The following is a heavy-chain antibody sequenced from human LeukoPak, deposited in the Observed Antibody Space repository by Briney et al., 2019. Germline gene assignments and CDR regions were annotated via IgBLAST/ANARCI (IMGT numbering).Heavy chain of an antibody. D-gene: IGHD3-3*01. CDR3: ARAPPIFGRFDP. Sequence: ASVKVSCKASGYTFTGYYMHWVRQAPGQGLEWMGWINPNSGGTNYAQKFQGRVTMTTDTSTSTAYMELSSLRSEDTAVYYCARAPPIFGRFDPWGQGTLVTVSS. CDR1: GYTFTGYY. CDR2: INPNSGGT. V-gene: IGHV1-2*02. J-gene: IGHJ5*02.